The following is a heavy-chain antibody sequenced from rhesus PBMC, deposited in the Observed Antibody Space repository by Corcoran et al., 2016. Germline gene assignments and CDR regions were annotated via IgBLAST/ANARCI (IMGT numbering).Heavy chain of an antibody. CDR3: ARDLSIAASGMNY. Sequence: QVQLQESGPGLVKPSETLSLTCAVSGGSISDYYYWNWIRQPPGKGLEWIGNIYVNSASTYYNPSRKSRVTMSKDTSKNQFFLKLSSVTAADTAVYYCARDLSIAASGMNYWGQGVLVTVSS. V-gene: IGHV4S9*01. CDR2: IYVNSAST. D-gene: IGHD6-25*01. CDR1: GGSISDYYY. J-gene: IGHJ4*01.